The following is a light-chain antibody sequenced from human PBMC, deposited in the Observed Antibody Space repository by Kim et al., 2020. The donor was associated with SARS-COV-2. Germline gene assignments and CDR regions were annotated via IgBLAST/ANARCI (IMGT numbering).Light chain of an antibody. J-gene: IGLJ1*01. CDR2: EVS. CDR3: CSYAGRNIYV. V-gene: IGLV2-23*02. CDR1: SSDVGNYNL. Sequence: GQSITISGTGTSSDVGNYNLVSWYQQHPGKAPKVMIYEVSKRPSWVSDRFSGSKSANMASLTISGLQTEDEADYYCCSYAGRNIYVFGTGTKVTVL.